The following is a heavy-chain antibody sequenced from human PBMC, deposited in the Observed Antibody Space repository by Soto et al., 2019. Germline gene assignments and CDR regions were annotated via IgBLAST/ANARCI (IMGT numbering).Heavy chain of an antibody. J-gene: IGHJ6*02. CDR2: ISAYNGNT. V-gene: IGHV1-18*01. CDR3: ARDAQDPSVGGGLRHRITIFGVYTGYYYGMDV. D-gene: IGHD3-3*01. Sequence: GASVKVSCKASGYTFTSYGISWVRQAPGQGLEWMGWISAYNGNTNYAQKLQGRVTMTTDTSTSTAYMELRSLRSDDTAVYYCARDAQDPSVGGGLRHRITIFGVYTGYYYGMDVWGQGTTVTVSS. CDR1: GYTFTSYG.